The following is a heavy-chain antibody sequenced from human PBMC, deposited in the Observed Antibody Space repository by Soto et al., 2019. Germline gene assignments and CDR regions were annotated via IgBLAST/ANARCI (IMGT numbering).Heavy chain of an antibody. CDR3: EKGAGTTWFVHFDY. D-gene: IGHD1-7*01. Sequence: EVQLVESGGGLVQPGRSLRLSCAASGFTFDDYAMDWVRQAPGKGLEWVSGISWNSGSIGYADSVKGRFTISRDNAKNSLYLQMNGLRAEDMALYYCEKGAGTTWFVHFDYWGQGTLVTVSS. V-gene: IGHV3-9*03. CDR1: GFTFDDYA. CDR2: ISWNSGSI. J-gene: IGHJ4*02.